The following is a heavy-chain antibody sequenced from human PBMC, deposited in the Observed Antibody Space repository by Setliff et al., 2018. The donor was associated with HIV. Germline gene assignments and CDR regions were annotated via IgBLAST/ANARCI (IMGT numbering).Heavy chain of an antibody. CDR3: ARVGYCSGGSCYGDWYFDL. CDR2: ICTSGST. J-gene: IGHJ2*01. Sequence: KPSETLSLTCTVSGGSISSYYWSWIRQPAGKGLEWIGRICTSGSTNYNPSLKSRVTMSVDTSKNQFSLKLSSVTAADTAVYYCARVGYCSGGSCYGDWYFDLWGRGTLVTVSS. V-gene: IGHV4-4*07. D-gene: IGHD2-15*01. CDR1: GGSISSYY.